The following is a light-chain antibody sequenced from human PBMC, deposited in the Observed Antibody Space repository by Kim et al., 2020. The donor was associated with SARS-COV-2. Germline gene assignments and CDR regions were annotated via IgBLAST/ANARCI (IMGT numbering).Light chain of an antibody. CDR3: SSYTSSSRV. Sequence: QSVLTQPASVSGSPGQSITISCTGTSSDVGGYNYVSWYQQHPGKAPKLMIYDVSKRSSGVSNRFSGSKSGNTASLTISGLQAEDEADYYCSSYTSSSRVFGGGTQLTVL. V-gene: IGLV2-14*01. CDR1: SSDVGGYNY. CDR2: DVS. J-gene: IGLJ3*02.